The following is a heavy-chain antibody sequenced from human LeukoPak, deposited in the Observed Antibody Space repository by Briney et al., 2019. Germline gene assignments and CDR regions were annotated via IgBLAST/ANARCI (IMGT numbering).Heavy chain of an antibody. J-gene: IGHJ4*02. CDR2: IWYDGSNK. D-gene: IGHD6-19*01. CDR3: ARDGSFSSGWYAVNY. Sequence: GRSLRLSCAASGFTFSSYGMHWVRQAPGKGLEWVAVIWYDGSNKYYADSVKGRFTISRDNSKNTLYLQMNSLRAEDTAVYYCARDGSFSSGWYAVNYWGQGTLVTVSS. CDR1: GFTFSSYG. V-gene: IGHV3-33*01.